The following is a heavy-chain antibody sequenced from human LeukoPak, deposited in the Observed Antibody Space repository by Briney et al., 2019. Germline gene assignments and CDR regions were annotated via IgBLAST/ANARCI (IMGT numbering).Heavy chain of an antibody. V-gene: IGHV4-30-2*01. CDR2: IYHSGST. D-gene: IGHD4-23*01. CDR3: ARGGSLPYDYGGNSEISGYFDY. CDR1: GGSISSGGYS. J-gene: IGHJ4*02. Sequence: SETLSLTCAVSGGSISSGGYSWSWIRQPPGKGLEWIGYIYHSGSTYYNPSLKSRVTISVNRSKNQFSLKLSSVTAADTAVYYCARGGSLPYDYGGNSEISGYFDYWGQGTLVTVSS.